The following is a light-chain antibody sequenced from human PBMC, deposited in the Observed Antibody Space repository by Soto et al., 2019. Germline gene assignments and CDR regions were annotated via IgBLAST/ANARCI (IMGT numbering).Light chain of an antibody. Sequence: QSALTQPPSASGSPGQSVTISCTGTSSDVGGYNFVSWYQQHPGKAPKLMIYEVTKRPSGVPDRFSGSKSGNTASLTVSGLQAEDEADYYCTSYAGSNIPVVFGGGTQLTGL. CDR2: EVT. CDR1: SSDVGGYNF. V-gene: IGLV2-8*01. J-gene: IGLJ2*01. CDR3: TSYAGSNIPVV.